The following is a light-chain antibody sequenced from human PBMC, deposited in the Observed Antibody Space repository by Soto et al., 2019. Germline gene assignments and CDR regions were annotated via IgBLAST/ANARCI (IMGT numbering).Light chain of an antibody. Sequence: QSALTQPASVSGSPGQSITISCTGTSSDVGVFNYVSWYQQHPDKAPKLMIYEVSHRPSGVSNRFSGSKSGNTASLTISGLQAEDEDDYYCSSFTSGATVVFGGGTKVTVL. CDR2: EVS. J-gene: IGLJ3*02. V-gene: IGLV2-14*01. CDR3: SSFTSGATVV. CDR1: SSDVGVFNY.